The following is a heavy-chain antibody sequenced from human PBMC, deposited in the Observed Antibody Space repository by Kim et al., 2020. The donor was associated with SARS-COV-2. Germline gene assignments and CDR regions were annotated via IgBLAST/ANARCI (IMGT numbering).Heavy chain of an antibody. V-gene: IGHV1-18*01. CDR3: ASSANYCSSTSCLYFDY. CDR2: ISAYNGNT. D-gene: IGHD2-2*01. J-gene: IGHJ4*02. Sequence: ASVKVSCKASGYTFTSYGISWVRQAPGQGLEWMGWISAYNGNTNYAQKLQGRVTMTTDTSTSTAYMELRSLRSDDTAVYYCASSANYCSSTSCLYFDYWGQGTLVTVSS. CDR1: GYTFTSYG.